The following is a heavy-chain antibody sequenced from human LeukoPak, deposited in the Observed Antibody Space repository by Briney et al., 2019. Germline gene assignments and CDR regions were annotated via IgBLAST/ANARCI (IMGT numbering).Heavy chain of an antibody. CDR2: ISSSSSYI. D-gene: IGHD3-10*01. J-gene: IGHJ3*02. CDR1: GFTFSSYS. V-gene: IGHV3-21*01. Sequence: GGSLRLSCAASGFTFSSYSMNWVRQAPGKGLEWVSSISSSSSYIYYADSVKGRFTISRDNAKNSLYLQMNSLRAEDTAVYYCARDRLFYYGLGSYSHAFDIWGQGTMVTVSS. CDR3: ARDRLFYYGLGSYSHAFDI.